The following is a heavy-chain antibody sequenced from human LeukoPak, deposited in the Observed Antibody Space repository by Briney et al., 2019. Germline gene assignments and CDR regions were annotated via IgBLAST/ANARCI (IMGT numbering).Heavy chain of an antibody. Sequence: SGRSLRLSCSASGLTFSSYTMKWVRQAPGKGLEWVSSITNGGTYIYYADSMKGRFTIPRDNAKNSILLQINSPLAQGTAESCYAREKYQLLHRLDQGGQGTLVTVSS. CDR1: GLTFSSYT. D-gene: IGHD2-2*01. CDR3: AREKYQLLHRLDQ. CDR2: ITNGGTYI. V-gene: IGHV3-21*01. J-gene: IGHJ4*02.